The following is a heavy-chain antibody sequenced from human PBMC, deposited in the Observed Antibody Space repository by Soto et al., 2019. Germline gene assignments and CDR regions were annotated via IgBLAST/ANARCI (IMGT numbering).Heavy chain of an antibody. J-gene: IGHJ6*02. CDR1: GGTFSSYA. D-gene: IGHD3-3*01. V-gene: IGHV1-69*13. Sequence: RASVKVSCKASGGTFSSYAISWVRQAPGQGLEWMGGIIPIFGTANYAQKFQGRVTITADESTSTAYMELSSLRSEDTAVYYCASGTDFWSGYYYYYGMDVWGQGTTVTVSS. CDR2: IIPIFGTA. CDR3: ASGTDFWSGYYYYYGMDV.